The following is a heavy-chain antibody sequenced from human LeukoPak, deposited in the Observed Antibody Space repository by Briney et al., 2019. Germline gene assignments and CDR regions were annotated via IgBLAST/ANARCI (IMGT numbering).Heavy chain of an antibody. J-gene: IGHJ4*02. CDR2: ITYDGYYE. CDR3: ARDLSPVVRASPMGY. CDR1: GFTFTNYG. Sequence: GTSLRLSCAASGFTFTNYGMHWVRQAPGKGLEWVALITYDGYYEYYSDSVKGRFTISSDTSKNTLYLQMNSLRAEDTAVYYCARDLSPVVRASPMGYWGQGTPVTVSS. D-gene: IGHD3-10*01. V-gene: IGHV3-30*03.